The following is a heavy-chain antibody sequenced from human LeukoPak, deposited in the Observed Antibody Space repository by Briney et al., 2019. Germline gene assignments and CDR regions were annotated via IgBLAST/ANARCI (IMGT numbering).Heavy chain of an antibody. V-gene: IGHV4-4*07. D-gene: IGHD3-3*01. Sequence: SETLSLTCTVSGGSISSYYWSWIRQPAGKGLEWIGRIYTSGSTNYNPSLKSRVTMSVDTSKNQFSLNLSSVTAADTAVYYCAREHYDFWSGYRDYWGQGTLVTVSS. J-gene: IGHJ4*02. CDR2: IYTSGST. CDR3: AREHYDFWSGYRDY. CDR1: GGSISSYY.